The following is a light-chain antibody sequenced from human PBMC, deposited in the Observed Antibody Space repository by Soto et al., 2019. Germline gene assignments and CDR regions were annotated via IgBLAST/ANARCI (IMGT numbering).Light chain of an antibody. CDR3: SSYTSRDTLV. CDR2: DVN. J-gene: IGLJ3*02. CDR1: SSDVGGYDH. V-gene: IGLV2-14*03. Sequence: QSVLTQPASVSGCPGQSITISCTGTSSDVGGYDHVSWYQQHPGKAPKLIIYDVNIRPSGVSNRFSGSKSGNTASLAVSGLQAEDEADYYCSSYTSRDTLVFGGGTKLTVL.